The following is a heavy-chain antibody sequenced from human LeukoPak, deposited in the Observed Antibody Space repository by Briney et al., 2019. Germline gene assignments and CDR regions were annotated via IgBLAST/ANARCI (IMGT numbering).Heavy chain of an antibody. CDR3: AKDRLLNCRGDCYIFDY. V-gene: IGHV3-23*01. CDR2: ISGSGDST. D-gene: IGHD2-21*02. J-gene: IGHJ4*02. CDR1: GFTVSSNY. Sequence: GGSLRLSCAASGFTVSSNYMSWVRQAPGKGLEWVSSISGSGDSTFYADSVKGRFSISRDNSKNTLYLQVNGLRTEDTAVYYCAKDRLLNCRGDCYIFDYWGQGTAVTVSS.